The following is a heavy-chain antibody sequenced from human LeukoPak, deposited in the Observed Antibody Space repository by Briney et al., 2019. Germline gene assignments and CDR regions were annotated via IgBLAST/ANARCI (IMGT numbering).Heavy chain of an antibody. D-gene: IGHD6-13*01. CDR3: ARGLGSSWFHY. CDR1: GFTFSNYN. Sequence: GGSLRLSCAASGFTFSNYNMNWVRQAPGKGLEWASYISSDSSPIYYADSVRGRFTSSRDNAKNSLYLQMNSLRDDDTAVYYCARGLGSSWFHYWGQGTLVIVSS. V-gene: IGHV3-48*02. J-gene: IGHJ4*02. CDR2: ISSDSSPI.